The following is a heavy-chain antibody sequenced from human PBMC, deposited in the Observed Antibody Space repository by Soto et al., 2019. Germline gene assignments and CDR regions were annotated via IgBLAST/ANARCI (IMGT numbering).Heavy chain of an antibody. CDR2: FHNRGNP. CDR1: GGSISGYY. CDR3: ARAPVDGYAFFDY. Sequence: QVQLQESGPRLVQPSETLSLTCSISGGSISGYYWNWIRQTPGKGVEWIGYFHNRGNPTYSSSLSSRVTIPLDMPERQSSLKLTSVTAAATAVYWCARAPVDGYAFFDYWGQGALVTVSS. J-gene: IGHJ4*02. V-gene: IGHV4-59*01. D-gene: IGHD5-12*01.